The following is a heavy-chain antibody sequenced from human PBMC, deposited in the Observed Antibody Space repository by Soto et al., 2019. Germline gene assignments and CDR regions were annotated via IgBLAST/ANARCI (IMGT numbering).Heavy chain of an antibody. V-gene: IGHV1-2*04. Sequence: ASVKVSCKASGYTFTGYYMHWVRQAPGQGLEWMGWINPNSGGTNYAQKFQGWVTMTRDTSISTAYMELSRLRSDDTAVYYWARGGAAGNYYYYMDVWGKGTTVTVSS. CDR3: ARGGAAGNYYYYMDV. CDR2: INPNSGGT. J-gene: IGHJ6*03. CDR1: GYTFTGYY. D-gene: IGHD6-13*01.